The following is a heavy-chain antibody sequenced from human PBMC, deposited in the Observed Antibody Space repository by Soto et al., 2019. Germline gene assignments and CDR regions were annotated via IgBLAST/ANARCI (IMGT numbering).Heavy chain of an antibody. CDR1: GVTFSNAW. CDR2: TKSKTDGGTT. D-gene: IGHD6-13*01. J-gene: IGHJ6*02. Sequence: PGGSLRLSCAASGVTFSNAWMSWVRRAPGKGMEWVGRTKSKTDGGTTDYADSVKGRFTISRDNSKNTLYLQMNSLRAEDTAVYYCARDLSPGIAAAGYHWNHYYGIDVWGQGTTVTVSS. CDR3: ARDLSPGIAAAGYHWNHYYGIDV. V-gene: IGHV3-15*01.